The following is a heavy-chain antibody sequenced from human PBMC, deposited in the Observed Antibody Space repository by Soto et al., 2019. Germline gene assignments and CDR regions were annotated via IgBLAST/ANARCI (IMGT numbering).Heavy chain of an antibody. D-gene: IGHD3-3*01. CDR3: AREFWSGPFDY. Sequence: GGSLRLSCAASGFTFSSYGMHWVRQAPGKGLGWVAVIWSDGSNKYYADSVKGRFTIPRDNSKNTLYLQMNSLRAEDTAVYYCAREFWSGPFDYWGQGTLVTVSS. J-gene: IGHJ4*02. CDR2: IWSDGSNK. CDR1: GFTFSSYG. V-gene: IGHV3-33*01.